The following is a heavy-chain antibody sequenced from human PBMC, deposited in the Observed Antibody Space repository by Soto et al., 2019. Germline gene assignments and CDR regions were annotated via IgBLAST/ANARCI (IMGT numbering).Heavy chain of an antibody. D-gene: IGHD1-26*01. CDR1: GFTFSSYA. V-gene: IGHV3-30-3*01. J-gene: IGHJ3*02. Sequence: GESLKISCAASGFTFSSYAMHWVRQAPGKGLEWVAVISYDGSNKYYADSVKGRFTISRDNSKNTLYLQMNSLRAEDTAVYYCARDPVVGAAVNAFDIWGQGTMVTVSS. CDR3: ARDPVVGAAVNAFDI. CDR2: ISYDGSNK.